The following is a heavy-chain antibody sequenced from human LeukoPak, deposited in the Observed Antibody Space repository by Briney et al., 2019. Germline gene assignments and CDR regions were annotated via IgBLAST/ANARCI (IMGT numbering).Heavy chain of an antibody. J-gene: IGHJ4*02. Sequence: GGSLRPSCGASGFTFSSYDMHWVRQATRKGLEWVSAIGTAGDTYYPGSVKGRFTISRENAKNSLYLQMNSLRAGDTAVYYCARGTWVAGYYYWGQRTLVTVSS. D-gene: IGHD6-13*01. CDR3: ARGTWVAGYYY. V-gene: IGHV3-13*01. CDR2: IGTAGDT. CDR1: GFTFSSYD.